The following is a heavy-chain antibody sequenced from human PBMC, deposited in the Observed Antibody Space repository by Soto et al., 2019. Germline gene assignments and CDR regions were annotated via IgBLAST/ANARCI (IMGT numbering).Heavy chain of an antibody. J-gene: IGHJ4*02. CDR3: VRLTNFYFDY. CDR2: SRNKGNSYTT. Sequence: GGSLRLSCAASGFSFSDYYIDWVRQAPGKGLEWVGRSRNKGNSYTTEYAASVKGRFIISRDDSKNSLYLQMNSLKTEDTAVYYCVRLTNFYFDYWGQGTLVTVSS. CDR1: GFSFSDYY. V-gene: IGHV3-72*01.